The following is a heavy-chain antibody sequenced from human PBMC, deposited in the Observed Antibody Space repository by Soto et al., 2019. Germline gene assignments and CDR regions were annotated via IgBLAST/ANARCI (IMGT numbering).Heavy chain of an antibody. CDR2: VFSSVSA. CDR1: GVSVRSYT. D-gene: IGHD2-21*02. V-gene: IGHV4-4*07. CDR3: ARDGMTTGDT. J-gene: IGHJ4*02. Sequence: SETRSLTCIISGVSVRSYTWSWVRQPANKGLEWIGRVFSSVSATYNPSLKSRVSISMDTPENRISLKLDSVTAADAGVYFCARDGMTTGDTWGPGTLVTVSS.